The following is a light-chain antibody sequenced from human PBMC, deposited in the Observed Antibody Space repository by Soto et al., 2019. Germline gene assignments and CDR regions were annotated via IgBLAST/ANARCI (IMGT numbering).Light chain of an antibody. Sequence: DIQMTQSPSTLSASVGDRVTITCRASQGMSSWLAWYQQKPGKAPKLLIYGASSLESGVPSRFSGSGSGTEFTLTISSLQPDDFASYYCQLYDSYSWTFGQGTKVEIK. CDR2: GAS. CDR1: QGMSSW. J-gene: IGKJ1*01. V-gene: IGKV1-5*01. CDR3: QLYDSYSWT.